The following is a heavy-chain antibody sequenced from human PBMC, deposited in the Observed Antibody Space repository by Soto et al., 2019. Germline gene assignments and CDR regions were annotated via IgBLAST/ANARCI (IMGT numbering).Heavy chain of an antibody. D-gene: IGHD2-15*01. V-gene: IGHV3-48*02. CDR2: ISSSSSTI. CDR1: GFTFSSYS. J-gene: IGHJ5*02. CDR3: ARQGVVVVVAATPGWFDP. Sequence: PGGSLRLSCAASGFTFSSYSMNWVRQAPGKGLEWVSYISSSSSTIYYADSVKGRFTISRDNAKNSLYLQMNSLRDEDTAVYYCARQGVVVVVAATPGWFDPWGQGTLVTVSS.